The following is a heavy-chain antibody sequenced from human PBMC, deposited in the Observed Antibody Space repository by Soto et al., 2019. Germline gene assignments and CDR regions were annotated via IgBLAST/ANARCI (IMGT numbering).Heavy chain of an antibody. CDR1: GYPISNVYY. Sequence: SETLSLTCAVSGYPISNVYYWGWIWQPPGKGLEWIGSIHHTGSPYYNPSLKSRVTISLDTSKNQFSLKLNSVTASDTAVYYCARYSDASGFAAFDIWGQGTLVNVSS. CDR2: IHHTGSP. V-gene: IGHV4-38-2*01. J-gene: IGHJ3*02. D-gene: IGHD3-22*01. CDR3: ARYSDASGFAAFDI.